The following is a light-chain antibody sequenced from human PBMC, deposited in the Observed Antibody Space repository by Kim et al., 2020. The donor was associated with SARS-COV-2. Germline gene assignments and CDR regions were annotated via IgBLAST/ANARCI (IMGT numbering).Light chain of an antibody. CDR3: QAWDSSILV. V-gene: IGLV3-1*01. J-gene: IGLJ2*01. Sequence: VSPGQPASLTCSGDKLGDKYACWYQQKPGQSPVLVIYQDSKLPSGIPERFSSSNSGNTATLTISGTQAMDEADYYCQAWDSSILVFGGGTKLTVL. CDR1: KLGDKY. CDR2: QDS.